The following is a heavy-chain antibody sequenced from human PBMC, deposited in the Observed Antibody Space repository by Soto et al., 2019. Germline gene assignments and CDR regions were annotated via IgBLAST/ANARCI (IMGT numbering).Heavy chain of an antibody. CDR1: GGSISSYY. CDR3: ARRVRLEGDFYFDY. D-gene: IGHD2-21*02. Sequence: SSETLSLTCTVSGGSISSYYWSWIRQPPGKGLEWIGYIYYSGSTNYNPSLKSRVTISVDTSKNQFSLKLSSVTAADTAVYYCARRVRLEGDFYFDYWGQGTQVTVSS. J-gene: IGHJ4*02. V-gene: IGHV4-59*08. CDR2: IYYSGST.